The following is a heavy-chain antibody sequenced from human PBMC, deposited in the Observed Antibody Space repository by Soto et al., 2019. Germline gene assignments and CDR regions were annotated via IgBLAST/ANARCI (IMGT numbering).Heavy chain of an antibody. D-gene: IGHD4-17*01. CDR1: GFTFSSHG. Sequence: QVQLVESGGGVVQPGRSLRLSCAVSGFTFSSHGMHWVRQAPGKGLEWVAVVWYDGSKQYYADSVKGRFTISREDSKNMLYLQMDSLRVEDTAMDYCRRAGNGVTADYWGQGTLVTVSS. V-gene: IGHV3-33*03. J-gene: IGHJ4*02. CDR3: RRAGNGVTADY. CDR2: VWYDGSKQ.